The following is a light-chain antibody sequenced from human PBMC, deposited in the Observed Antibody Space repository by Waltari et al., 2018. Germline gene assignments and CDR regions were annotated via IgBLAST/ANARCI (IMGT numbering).Light chain of an antibody. CDR3: QQYGNSPIT. J-gene: IGKJ5*01. CDR2: GTS. CDR1: QSISTSD. V-gene: IGKV3-20*01. Sequence: EVVLTQSPGTLSLSPGGRATLSCRASQSISTSDLAWYQQRPGQAPRRLIYGTSTRATGTPDRFSGSGSGTDFTLTISKLEPEDFAVYYCQQYGNSPITFGQGTRLEIK.